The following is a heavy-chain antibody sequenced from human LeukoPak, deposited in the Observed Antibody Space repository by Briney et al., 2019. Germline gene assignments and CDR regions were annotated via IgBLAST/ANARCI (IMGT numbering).Heavy chain of an antibody. CDR1: GFIFGSYS. CDR2: ISGASSAI. CDR3: ATFKYPAAFDI. J-gene: IGHJ3*02. V-gene: IGHV3-48*01. D-gene: IGHD2-2*01. Sequence: GGSLRLSCAASGFIFGSYSMNWVRQAPGKGLEWVSYISGASSAIFYADSVRGRFTISRDNAKNSLYLEMNSLRAEDTAVYYCATFKYPAAFDIWGQGTTVTVSS.